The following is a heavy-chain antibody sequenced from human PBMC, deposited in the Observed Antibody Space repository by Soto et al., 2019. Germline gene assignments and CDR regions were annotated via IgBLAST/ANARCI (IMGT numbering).Heavy chain of an antibody. J-gene: IGHJ4*02. CDR3: ARGRLAILEY. V-gene: IGHV4-59*01. CDR2: IYYSGST. Sequence: QVQLQESGPGQVKPSETLSLTCTVSGASITSSYWSWVRQPPGKGLEWIGSIYYSGSTNYNPSLKSRVTISVDTSNKQFSLRLSSVTAADTAVYYCARGRLAILEYWGQGTLVTVSS. D-gene: IGHD3-9*01. CDR1: GASITSSY.